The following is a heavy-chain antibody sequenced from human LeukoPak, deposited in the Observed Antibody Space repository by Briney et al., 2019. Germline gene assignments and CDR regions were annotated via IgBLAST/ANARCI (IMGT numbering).Heavy chain of an antibody. V-gene: IGHV4-38-2*02. D-gene: IGHD3-10*01. CDR1: GYSISSGYY. J-gene: IGHJ4*02. Sequence: SETLSLTCTVSGYSISSGYYWGWIRQPPGKGLEWIGSIYHSGSTYYNPSLKSRVTISVDTSKNQFSLKLSSVTAADTAVYYCARRWGTVVRGVIDYWGQGTLVTVSS. CDR2: IYHSGST. CDR3: ARRWGTVVRGVIDY.